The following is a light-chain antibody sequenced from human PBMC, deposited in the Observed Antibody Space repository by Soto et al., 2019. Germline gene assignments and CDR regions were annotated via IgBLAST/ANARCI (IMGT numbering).Light chain of an antibody. CDR2: EVG. V-gene: IGLV2-18*02. J-gene: IGLJ1*01. CDR1: SSDVGSYNR. Sequence: QSALTQPPSVSGSPGQSVTISCTGTSSDVGSYNRVSWYQQPPGTAPKLLIYEVGNRPSGVPDRFSWSKSGNTASLTLSGLQADDEADYYCSSYTSSSNYVFGTGTKLTVL. CDR3: SSYTSSSNYV.